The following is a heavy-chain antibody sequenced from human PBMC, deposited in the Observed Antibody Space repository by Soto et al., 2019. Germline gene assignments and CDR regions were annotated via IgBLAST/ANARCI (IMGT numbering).Heavy chain of an antibody. J-gene: IGHJ6*02. V-gene: IGHV1-18*01. Sequence: ASVKVSCKASGYTFTSYGISWVRQAPGQGLEWMGWISAYNGNTNYAQKLQGRVTMTTDTSTSTAYMELRSLRSDDTAVYYCARGVPRGDIVVVVAAPPGYYYGMDVWGQGTTVTVSS. D-gene: IGHD2-15*01. CDR1: GYTFTSYG. CDR3: ARGVPRGDIVVVVAAPPGYYYGMDV. CDR2: ISAYNGNT.